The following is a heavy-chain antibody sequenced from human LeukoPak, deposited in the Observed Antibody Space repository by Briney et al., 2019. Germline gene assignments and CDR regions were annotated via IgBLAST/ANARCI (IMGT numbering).Heavy chain of an antibody. CDR1: GFTVSSNY. Sequence: PGGSLRLSCAASGFTVSSNYMSWVRQAPGKGLEWVSVIYSGGSTYYADSVKGRFAISRDNSKDILYLQMNGLRLEDTAIYYCASLKEWLLLGGFDYWGQGALVSVSS. J-gene: IGHJ4*02. V-gene: IGHV3-53*05. D-gene: IGHD3-22*01. CDR3: ASLKEWLLLGGFDY. CDR2: IYSGGST.